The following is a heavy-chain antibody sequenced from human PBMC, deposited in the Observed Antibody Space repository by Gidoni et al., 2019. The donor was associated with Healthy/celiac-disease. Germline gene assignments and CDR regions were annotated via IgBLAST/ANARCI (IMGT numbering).Heavy chain of an antibody. CDR3: ARDVYDSSGYYLPLDY. V-gene: IGHV1-69*08. CDR1: GGTFSSYT. J-gene: IGHJ4*02. D-gene: IGHD3-22*01. CDR2: IIPILGIA. Sequence: QVQLVQSGAEVKKPGSSVKVSCKASGGTFSSYTISWVRQAPGQGLEWMGRIIPILGIANYAQKFQGRVTITADKSTSTAYMELSSLRSEDTAVYYCARDVYDSSGYYLPLDYWGQGTLVTVSS.